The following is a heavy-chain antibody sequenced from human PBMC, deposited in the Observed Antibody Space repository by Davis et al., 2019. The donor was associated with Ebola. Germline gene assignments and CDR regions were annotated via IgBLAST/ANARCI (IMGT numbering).Heavy chain of an antibody. V-gene: IGHV3-30*02. CDR2: IWYDGSNK. Sequence: GESLKISCTASGFTFGDYAMSWVRQAPGKGLEWVAVIWYDGSNKYYADSVKGRFTISRDNSKNTLYLQMNSLRAEDTAVYYCHTSAAGTFGSDYWGQGTLVTVSS. D-gene: IGHD6-13*01. J-gene: IGHJ4*02. CDR3: HTSAAGTFGSDY. CDR1: GFTFGDYA.